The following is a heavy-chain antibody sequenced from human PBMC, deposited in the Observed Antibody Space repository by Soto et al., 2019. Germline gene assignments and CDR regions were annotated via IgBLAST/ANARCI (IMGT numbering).Heavy chain of an antibody. J-gene: IGHJ5*02. CDR3: ASGYYGSGSYYWFDP. CDR2: IYYSGST. Sequence: SETLSLTCTVSGGSISSGVYYWSWIRQHPGKGLEWIGYIYYSGSTYYNPSLKSRVTISVDTSKNQFSLKLSSVTAADTAVYYCASGYYGSGSYYWFDPWGQGTLVTVSS. CDR1: GGSISSGVYY. V-gene: IGHV4-31*03. D-gene: IGHD3-10*01.